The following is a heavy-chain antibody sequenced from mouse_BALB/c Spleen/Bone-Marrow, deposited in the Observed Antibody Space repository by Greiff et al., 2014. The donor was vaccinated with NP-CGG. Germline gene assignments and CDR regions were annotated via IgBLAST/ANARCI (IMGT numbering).Heavy chain of an antibody. J-gene: IGHJ2*01. V-gene: IGHV1-69*02. Sequence: GADLVRPGASVRLSCKASGYTFTTYWINWVKQRPGQGLEWIGNIYPSDNYTNYNQKFKARATLTVDKSSSTAYMQLSSPTSEDSAVYYCTRTYEYFDYWGEGTTLTVSS. CDR3: TRTYEYFDY. CDR1: GYTFTTYW. CDR2: IYPSDNYT. D-gene: IGHD2-3*01.